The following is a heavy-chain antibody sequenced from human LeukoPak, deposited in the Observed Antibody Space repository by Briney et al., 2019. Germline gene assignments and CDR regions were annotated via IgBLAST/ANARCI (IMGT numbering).Heavy chain of an antibody. CDR2: IYYSGST. V-gene: IGHV4-59*12. CDR3: ARGTGSSGRLGY. J-gene: IGHJ4*02. D-gene: IGHD3-22*01. CDR1: GGSISSYY. Sequence: SETLSLTCTVSGGSISSYYWSWIRQPPGKGLEWIGYIYYSGSTNYNPSLKSRVTISVDTSKNQFSLKLSSVTAADTAVYYCARGTGSSGRLGYWGQGTLVTVSS.